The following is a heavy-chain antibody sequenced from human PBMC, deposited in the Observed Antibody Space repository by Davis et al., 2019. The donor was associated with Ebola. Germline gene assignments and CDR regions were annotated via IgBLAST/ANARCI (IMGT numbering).Heavy chain of an antibody. CDR2: IYHSGST. Sequence: SETLSLTCTVSGYSISSGYYWGWIRQPPGKGLEWIGSIYHSGSTYYNPSLKSRVTISVDTSKNQFSLKPSSVTAADTAVYYCARPLNDYGDYWYFDLWGRGTLVTVSS. V-gene: IGHV4-38-2*02. CDR3: ARPLNDYGDYWYFDL. J-gene: IGHJ2*01. D-gene: IGHD4-17*01. CDR1: GYSISSGYY.